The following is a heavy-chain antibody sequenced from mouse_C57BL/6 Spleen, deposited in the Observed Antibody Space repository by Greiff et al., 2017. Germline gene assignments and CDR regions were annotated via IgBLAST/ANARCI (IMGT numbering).Heavy chain of an antibody. J-gene: IGHJ2*01. CDR3: TTLYDGYRSPYFDY. CDR1: GFNIKDYY. D-gene: IGHD2-3*01. V-gene: IGHV14-1*01. CDR2: IDPEDGDT. Sequence: QLQQSGAELVRPGASVKLSCTASGFNIKDYYMHWVKQRPEQGLEWIGRIDPEDGDTEYAPKFQGKATMTADTSSNTAYLQLSSLTSEDTAVYYCTTLYDGYRSPYFDYWGQGTTLTVSS.